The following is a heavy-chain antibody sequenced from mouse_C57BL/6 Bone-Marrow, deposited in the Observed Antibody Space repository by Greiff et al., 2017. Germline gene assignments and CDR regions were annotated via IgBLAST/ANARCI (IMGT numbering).Heavy chain of an antibody. Sequence: QVQLQQSGAELARPGASVKLSCKASGYTFTSYGISWVKQRTGQGLEWIGEIYPSSGNTYYNEKFKGKATLTADKSSSTAYMELRSLTSEDSAVYFCARSETTVVAPYWYFDVWGTGTTVTVSS. CDR1: GYTFTSYG. V-gene: IGHV1-81*01. J-gene: IGHJ1*03. CDR3: ARSETTVVAPYWYFDV. CDR2: IYPSSGNT. D-gene: IGHD1-1*01.